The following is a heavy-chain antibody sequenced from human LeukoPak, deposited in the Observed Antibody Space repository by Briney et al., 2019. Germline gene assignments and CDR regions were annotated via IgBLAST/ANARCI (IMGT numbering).Heavy chain of an antibody. J-gene: IGHJ3*02. V-gene: IGHV3-23*01. CDR3: ANSGLLLHRDAFDI. D-gene: IGHD3-22*01. CDR1: GFTFSSYA. CDR2: ISGSGGST. Sequence: GGSLRLSCAASGFTFSSYAMSWVRQAPGEGLEWVSAISGSGGSTYYADSVKVRFTISRDNSKNTLYLQMNSLRAEDTAVYYCANSGLLLHRDAFDIWGQGTMVTVSS.